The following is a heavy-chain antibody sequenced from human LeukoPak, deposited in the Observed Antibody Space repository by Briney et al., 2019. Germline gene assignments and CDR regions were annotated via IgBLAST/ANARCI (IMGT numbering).Heavy chain of an antibody. CDR3: AKDGGLWVSAHWGDS. CDR1: GFTFGSYA. Sequence: GGSLRLSCAASGFTFGSYAMSWVRQAPGKGLEWVSTITTSDGNTYYADSVKGRFTVSRDNSKNTLFLQMNSLRAEDTAVYYCAKDGGLWVSAHWGDSWGRGTLVTVSS. J-gene: IGHJ4*02. V-gene: IGHV3-23*01. D-gene: IGHD7-27*01. CDR2: ITTSDGNT.